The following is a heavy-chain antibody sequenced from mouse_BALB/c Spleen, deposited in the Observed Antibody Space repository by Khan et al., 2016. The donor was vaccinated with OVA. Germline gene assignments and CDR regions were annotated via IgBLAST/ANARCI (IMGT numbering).Heavy chain of an antibody. D-gene: IGHD1-1*01. CDR2: IHPYTYDV. CDR1: GYTFTSYV. V-gene: IGHV1S136*01. CDR3: VRAMHYDGSSCEGFAY. Sequence: EVQLQQSGPELVTPGASVKMSCKVSGYTFTSYVMHWVKQKPGQGLEWIGYIHPYTYDVKYNEKFKGKATLTSDKSSSTAYMELSSLHSEDSAVYYCVRAMHYDGSSCEGFAYWGQGTMVTVSA. J-gene: IGHJ3*01.